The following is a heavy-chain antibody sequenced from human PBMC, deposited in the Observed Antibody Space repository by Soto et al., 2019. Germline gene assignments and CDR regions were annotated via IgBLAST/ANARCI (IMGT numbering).Heavy chain of an antibody. D-gene: IGHD2-21*02. CDR2: IPQDGVDG. Sequence: PGGSLRLSCEVSGFTFSMYSMSWARQSPGKGLEWVAKIPQDGVDGHYADSVKGRFIISRDNDKNSLHLQLNSLRAEDTAVYYCARDHLILPAHDFFYGSDVWGRGATVTVSS. CDR1: GFTFSMYS. V-gene: IGHV3-7*03. CDR3: ARDHLILPAHDFFYGSDV. J-gene: IGHJ6*02.